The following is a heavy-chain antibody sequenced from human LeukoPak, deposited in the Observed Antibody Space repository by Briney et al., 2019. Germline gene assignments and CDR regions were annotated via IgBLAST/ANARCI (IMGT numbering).Heavy chain of an antibody. CDR2: IYTSGST. CDR1: GGSISSGSYY. V-gene: IGHV4-61*02. D-gene: IGHD3-10*01. J-gene: IGHJ4*02. Sequence: PSETLSLTCTVSGGSISSGSYYWSWIRQPAGKGLEWIGRIYTSGSTNYNPSLKSRVTISVNTSKNQFSLKLSSVTAADTAVYYCAKRVGAGSSHRTMGKPLDYWGQGTLVTVSS. CDR3: AKRVGAGSSHRTMGKPLDY.